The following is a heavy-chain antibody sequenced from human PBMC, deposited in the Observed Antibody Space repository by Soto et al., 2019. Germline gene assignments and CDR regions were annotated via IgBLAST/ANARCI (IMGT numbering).Heavy chain of an antibody. V-gene: IGHV4-59*02. J-gene: IGHJ4*02. CDR2: IHNSGSR. D-gene: IGHD2-15*01. CDR3: ARGTQVGYCSCEDWYSEHDY. Sequence: QVQLQESGPGLVKPSETLSLTCTVSGGSVSSYSWSWIRQPPGKGLEWIGHIHNSGSRNYSPSLKSRVTISLDTSKNQFSLKLSSVTAADTAVYYCARGTQVGYCSCEDWYSEHDYWGQGTLVTVSS. CDR1: GGSVSSYS.